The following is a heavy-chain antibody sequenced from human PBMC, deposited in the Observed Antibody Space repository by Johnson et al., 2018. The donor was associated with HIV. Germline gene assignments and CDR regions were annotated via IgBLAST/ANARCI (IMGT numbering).Heavy chain of an antibody. D-gene: IGHD3-10*01. CDR2: ISYDGNKK. Sequence: QVQLVESGGGVVQPGRSLRLSCAASGFTFSSYAMHWVRQAPGKGLEWVALISYDGNKKYYVDSVKGRFTISRDNAKNSLYIQMKSLRDEDTALYYCARHGLPFVSYAFDIWGQGTMVTVSS. CDR3: ARHGLPFVSYAFDI. J-gene: IGHJ3*02. CDR1: GFTFSSYA. V-gene: IGHV3-30*04.